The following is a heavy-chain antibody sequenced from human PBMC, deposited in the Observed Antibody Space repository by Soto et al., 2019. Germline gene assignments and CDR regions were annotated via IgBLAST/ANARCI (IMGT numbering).Heavy chain of an antibody. CDR3: ASSLLTLFDY. CDR1: GFTFSSYW. V-gene: IGHV3-74*01. D-gene: IGHD7-27*01. J-gene: IGHJ4*02. CDR2: INSDGSST. Sequence: GGSLRLSCAASGFTFSSYWMHWLRQAPGKGLVWVSRINSDGSSTSYADSVKGRFTISRDNAKNTLYLQMNSLRAEDTAMFYCASSLLTLFDYWGQGTLVTVSS.